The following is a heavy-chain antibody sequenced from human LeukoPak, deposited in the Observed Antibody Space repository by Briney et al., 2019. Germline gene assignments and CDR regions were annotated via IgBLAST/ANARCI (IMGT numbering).Heavy chain of an antibody. V-gene: IGHV1-2*02. J-gene: IGHJ4*02. CDR2: INPNSGGT. Sequence: GASVKVSCKASGYTFTGYYMHWVRQAPGQGLEWMGWINPNSGGTNYAQKFQGRVTMTGDTTISTAYMELSRPRSDDTAVYYCAGAPYSSSSWQFDYWGQGTLVTVSS. CDR1: GYTFTGYY. D-gene: IGHD6-6*01. CDR3: AGAPYSSSSWQFDY.